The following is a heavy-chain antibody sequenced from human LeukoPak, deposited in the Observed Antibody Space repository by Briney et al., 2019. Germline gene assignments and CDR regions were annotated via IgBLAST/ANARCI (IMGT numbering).Heavy chain of an antibody. Sequence: ASVKVSCKASGYTFTGYYMHWVRQAPGQGLEWMGWINPNSGGTNYAQKFQGRVTMTRDTSISTAYMELSSLRSEDTAVYYCARPIMITFGGVTNWFDPWGQGTLVTVSS. CDR3: ARPIMITFGGVTNWFDP. J-gene: IGHJ5*02. D-gene: IGHD3-16*01. CDR2: INPNSGGT. V-gene: IGHV1-2*02. CDR1: GYTFTGYY.